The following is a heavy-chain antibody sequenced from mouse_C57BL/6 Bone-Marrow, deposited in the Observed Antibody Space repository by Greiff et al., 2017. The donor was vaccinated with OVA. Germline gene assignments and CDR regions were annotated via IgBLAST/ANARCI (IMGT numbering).Heavy chain of an antibody. CDR2: INPSTGGT. Sequence: VQLQQSGPEMVKPGASVKISCKASGYSFTGYYMNWVKQSPEKSLEWIGEINPSTGGTTYNQKFKAKATLTVDKSSSTAYMQLKSLTSEDSAVYYCARKDIYYDYDGWFAYWGQGTLVTVSA. J-gene: IGHJ3*01. CDR1: GYSFTGYY. D-gene: IGHD2-4*01. CDR3: ARKDIYYDYDGWFAY. V-gene: IGHV1-42*01.